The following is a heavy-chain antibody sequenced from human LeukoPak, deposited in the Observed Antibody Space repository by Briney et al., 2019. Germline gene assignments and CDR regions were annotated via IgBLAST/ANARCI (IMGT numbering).Heavy chain of an antibody. Sequence: XKXSCKASGYSFTFYGISWVRQAPGQGLEWMGWISPYNGDTNYAQKLQGRVTMTTDTSTSTAYMELRSLTSDDTAVYYCARELYYYASSARDYFDYWGQGTLVTVSS. CDR1: GYSFTFYG. CDR3: ARELYYYASSARDYFDY. V-gene: IGHV1-18*01. CDR2: ISPYNGDT. D-gene: IGHD3-22*01. J-gene: IGHJ4*02.